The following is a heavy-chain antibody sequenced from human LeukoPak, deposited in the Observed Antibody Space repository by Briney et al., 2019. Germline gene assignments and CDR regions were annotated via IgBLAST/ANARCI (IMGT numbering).Heavy chain of an antibody. V-gene: IGHV3-66*01. CDR2: IYSGGST. D-gene: IGHD6-13*01. Sequence: GGSLRLSCVASGFIVSSNYMNWVRQAPGKGLEWFSVIYSGGSTYYADSVRGRFTISRDNSKNTLYLQMNSLRAEDTAVYYCARDRGYSSSPHYYGMDVWGQGTTVTVSS. CDR1: GFIVSSNY. J-gene: IGHJ6*02. CDR3: ARDRGYSSSPHYYGMDV.